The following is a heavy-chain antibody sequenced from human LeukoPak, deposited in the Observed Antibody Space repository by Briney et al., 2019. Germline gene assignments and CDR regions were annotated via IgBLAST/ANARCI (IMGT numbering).Heavy chain of an antibody. V-gene: IGHV1-2*02. Sequence: ASVNVSCKTSGYTFTAYYIHWVRQAPGQGLEWMGWINPGRGVTSYAQNFQGRVTMTRDTSISTAYMELSGLRSDDTAVFYCARDKGGATTQDYWGQGTLVTVSS. J-gene: IGHJ4*02. CDR1: GYTFTAYY. CDR2: INPGRGVT. CDR3: ARDKGGATTQDY. D-gene: IGHD1-26*01.